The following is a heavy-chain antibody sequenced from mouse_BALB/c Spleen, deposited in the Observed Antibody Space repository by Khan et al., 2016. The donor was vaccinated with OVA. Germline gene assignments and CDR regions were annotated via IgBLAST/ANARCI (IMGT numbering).Heavy chain of an antibody. Sequence: EVQLQESGPGLVKPSQSLSLICTVTGYSITSDYAWNWIRQFPGNKLEWMGHISYSGNTKYYSSLKSRISVTRDTSKNQFFLQLNSVTAEDAATYCCARVYRGDFDYWGQGTTLTVSS. V-gene: IGHV3-2*02. D-gene: IGHD2-14*01. CDR2: ISYSGNT. J-gene: IGHJ2*01. CDR1: GYSITSDYA. CDR3: ARVYRGDFDY.